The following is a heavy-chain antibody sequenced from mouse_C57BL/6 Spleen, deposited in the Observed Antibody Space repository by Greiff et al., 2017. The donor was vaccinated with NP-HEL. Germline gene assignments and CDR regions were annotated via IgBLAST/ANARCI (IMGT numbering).Heavy chain of an antibody. CDR1: GFTFSSYT. CDR3: ARRFITTVVGYFDY. V-gene: IGHV5-9*01. Sequence: EVQVVESGGGLVKPGGSLKLSCAASGFTFSSYTMSWVRQTPEKRLEWVATISGGGGNTYYPDSVKGRFTISRDNAKNTLYLQMSSLRSEDTALYYCARRFITTVVGYFDYWGQGTTLTVSS. D-gene: IGHD1-1*01. CDR2: ISGGGGNT. J-gene: IGHJ2*01.